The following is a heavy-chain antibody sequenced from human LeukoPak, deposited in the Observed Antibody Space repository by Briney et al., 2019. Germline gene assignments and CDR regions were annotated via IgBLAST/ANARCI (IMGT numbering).Heavy chain of an antibody. J-gene: IGHJ4*02. CDR3: VRGGAAWDFDY. V-gene: IGHV3-21*04. CDR1: GFTFSSYG. Sequence: PGGSLRLSCVASGFTFSSYGMNWVRQAPGKGLEWVSSISGRGRYIYYADCLRGRFTISRDNSKNSLYLQMNSLRTEDTALYYCVRGGAAWDFDYWGQGTLVTVSS. D-gene: IGHD1-26*01. CDR2: ISGRGRYI.